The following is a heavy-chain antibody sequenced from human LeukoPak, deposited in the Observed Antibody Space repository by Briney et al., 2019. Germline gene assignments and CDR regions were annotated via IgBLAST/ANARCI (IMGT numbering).Heavy chain of an antibody. Sequence: GGSLRLSCAASGFTVSSNYMSWVRQAPGKGLEWVSVIYSGGSTYYADSVKGRFTISRDNSKNTLYLQMNSLRAEDTAVYYCASTSYYGSGSAPLYYYYGMDVWGQGTTVTVSS. V-gene: IGHV3-53*01. CDR3: ASTSYYGSGSAPLYYYYGMDV. J-gene: IGHJ6*02. CDR2: IYSGGST. CDR1: GFTVSSNY. D-gene: IGHD3-10*01.